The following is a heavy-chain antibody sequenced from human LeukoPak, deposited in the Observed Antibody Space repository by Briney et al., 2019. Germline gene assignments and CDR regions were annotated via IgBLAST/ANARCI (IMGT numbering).Heavy chain of an antibody. CDR2: INHSGST. D-gene: IGHD3-16*02. V-gene: IGHV4-34*01. CDR1: GGSFSGYY. CDR3: ARGPYDYVWGSYPDPFAY. Sequence: PSETLSLTCAVYGGSFSGYYWSWIRQPPGKGLEWIGEINHSGSTNDNPSLKSRVTISVDTSKNQFFLKLSSVTAADTAVYYCARGPYDYVWGSYPDPFAYWGQGTLVTVSS. J-gene: IGHJ4*02.